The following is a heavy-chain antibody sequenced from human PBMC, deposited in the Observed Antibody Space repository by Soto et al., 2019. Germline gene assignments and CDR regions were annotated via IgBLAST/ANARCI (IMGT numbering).Heavy chain of an antibody. V-gene: IGHV1-8*01. Sequence: QVQLVQSGAEVKRPGASVKVSCKASGYTFTSYDINWVRQATGQGLEWMGWMNPNSGNTGYAQKFQVRVTMTRNTSISTAYMELSSLRSEDTAVYYCARAGATVTTPDYYYYMDVWGKGTTVTVSS. D-gene: IGHD4-4*01. CDR2: MNPNSGNT. J-gene: IGHJ6*03. CDR3: ARAGATVTTPDYYYYMDV. CDR1: GYTFTSYD.